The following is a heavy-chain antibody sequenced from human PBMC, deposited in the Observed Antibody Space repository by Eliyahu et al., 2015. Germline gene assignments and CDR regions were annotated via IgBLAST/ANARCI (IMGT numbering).Heavy chain of an antibody. J-gene: IGHJ6*02. CDR1: GFTFSSXG. Sequence: QVQLVESGGGVVQPGRSLRLSCAASGFTFSSXGXHWVRQAPGKGLEWVAVIWYDGSNKYYADSVKGRFTISRDNSKNTLYLQMNSLRAEDTAVYYCARGWPGIXVAGTPYYXYYGMDVWGQGTTVTVSS. V-gene: IGHV3-33*01. CDR2: IWYDGSNK. D-gene: IGHD6-19*01. CDR3: ARGWPGIXVAGTPYYXYYGMDV.